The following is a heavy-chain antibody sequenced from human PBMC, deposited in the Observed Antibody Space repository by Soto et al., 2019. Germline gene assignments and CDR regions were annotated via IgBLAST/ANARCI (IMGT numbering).Heavy chain of an antibody. CDR1: GFTFSSYA. Sequence: EVQLLESGGGWVQPGGSLRLSCAASGFTFSSYAMSWVRQAPGKGLDWGSAISGNTITTHYADSVKGRFTISRDNSRNTLDLQMHSLRAEDTAIYYCAKRGPVTNPYYHYYYMDVWGKGTTVTVSS. D-gene: IGHD4-17*01. CDR2: ISGNTITT. CDR3: AKRGPVTNPYYHYYYMDV. J-gene: IGHJ6*03. V-gene: IGHV3-23*01.